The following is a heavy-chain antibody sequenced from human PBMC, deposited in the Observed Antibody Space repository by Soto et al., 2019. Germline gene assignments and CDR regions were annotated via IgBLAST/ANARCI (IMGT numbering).Heavy chain of an antibody. Sequence: GASVKVSCKASGFTFTSSAVQWVRQARGQRLEWIGWIVVGSGNTNYAQKFQERVTITRDMSTCTAYMELSSLRSEDTAVYYCAAEIYDSSGPQGYGMDVWGQGTTVTVSS. V-gene: IGHV1-58*01. CDR2: IVVGSGNT. CDR1: GFTFTSSA. J-gene: IGHJ6*02. CDR3: AAEIYDSSGPQGYGMDV. D-gene: IGHD3-22*01.